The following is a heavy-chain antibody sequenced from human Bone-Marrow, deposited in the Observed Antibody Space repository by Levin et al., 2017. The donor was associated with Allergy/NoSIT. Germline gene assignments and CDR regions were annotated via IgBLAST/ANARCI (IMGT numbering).Heavy chain of an antibody. CDR1: GGSIRSYY. J-gene: IGHJ3*02. CDR3: ARVDNWNDGWAFDI. V-gene: IGHV4-59*01. D-gene: IGHD1-20*01. CDR2: IYYSGST. Sequence: SQTLSLPCTVSGGSIRSYYWSWIRQPPGKGLEWIGYIYYSGSTNYNPSLKSRVTISVDTSKNQFSLKLSSVTAADTAVYYCARVDNWNDGWAFDIWGQGTMVTVSS.